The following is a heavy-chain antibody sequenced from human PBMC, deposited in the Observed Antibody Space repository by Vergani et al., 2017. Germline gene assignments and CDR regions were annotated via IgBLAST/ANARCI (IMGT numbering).Heavy chain of an antibody. CDR2: IYYSGST. J-gene: IGHJ4*02. CDR1: GGSISSYY. V-gene: IGHV4-59*01. D-gene: IGHD6-13*01. Sequence: QVQLQESGPGLVKPSETLSLTCTVSGGSISSYYWSWIRQPPGTGLEWIGYIYYSGSTNYNPSLKSRVTISVDTSKNQFSLKLSSVTAADTAVYYCAGSIAAAGRENDYWGQG. CDR3: AGSIAAAGRENDY.